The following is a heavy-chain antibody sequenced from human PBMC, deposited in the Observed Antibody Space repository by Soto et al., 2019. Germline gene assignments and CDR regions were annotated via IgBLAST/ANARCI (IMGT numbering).Heavy chain of an antibody. CDR2: INPISGGT. Sequence: GASVKVSCKASGYAFTGFYIHWVRQAPGQGLEWMGWINPISGGTNYAQKFQGRVTVTRDTSINTAYMELSRLRSDDTAVYYCARDLGDDCSDADCYVGYFAYWGQGTLVTVS. CDR3: ARDLGDDCSDADCYVGYFAY. J-gene: IGHJ4*02. CDR1: GYAFTGFY. D-gene: IGHD2-2*01. V-gene: IGHV1-2*02.